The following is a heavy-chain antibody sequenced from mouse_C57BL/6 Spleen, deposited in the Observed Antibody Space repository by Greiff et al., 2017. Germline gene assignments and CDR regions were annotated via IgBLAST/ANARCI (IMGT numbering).Heavy chain of an antibody. CDR1: GYAFSSYW. J-gene: IGHJ4*01. CDR3: ASYYGSSYYAMDY. Sequence: QVHVKQSGAELVKPGASVKISCKASGYAFSSYWMNWVKQRPGKGLEWIGQIYPGDGDTNYNGKFKGKATLTADKSSSTAYMQLSSLTSEDSAVYFCASYYGSSYYAMDYWGQGTSVTVSS. D-gene: IGHD1-1*01. V-gene: IGHV1-80*01. CDR2: IYPGDGDT.